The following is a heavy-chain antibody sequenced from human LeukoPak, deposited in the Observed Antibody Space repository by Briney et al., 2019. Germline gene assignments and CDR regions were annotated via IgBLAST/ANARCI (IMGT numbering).Heavy chain of an antibody. J-gene: IGHJ4*02. Sequence: PSGTLSPTCAVSAGSISSSNCWSWVRQPQGMGLWWIGEIYHSGRTNYKPSLKRGHTISVDKPKNQNSRLRSSVPAADTAVYYCARGDYDTPLYSGQGTLVTVSS. CDR1: AGSISSSNC. D-gene: IGHD3-16*01. V-gene: IGHV4-4*02. CDR2: IYHSGRT. CDR3: ARGDYDTPLY.